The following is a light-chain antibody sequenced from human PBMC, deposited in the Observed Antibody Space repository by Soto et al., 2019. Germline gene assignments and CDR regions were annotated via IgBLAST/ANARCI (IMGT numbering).Light chain of an antibody. CDR3: SSYTSSLTWV. Sequence: QSALTQPASVSGSPGQSITISCTGTSSDFGNYNYVSWYQHHPGKAPKVIIYEVSNRPSGVSNRFSGSKSGNTASLTVSGLQAEDEADYYCSSYTSSLTWVFGGGTKVTVL. V-gene: IGLV2-14*01. CDR2: EVS. J-gene: IGLJ3*02. CDR1: SSDFGNYNY.